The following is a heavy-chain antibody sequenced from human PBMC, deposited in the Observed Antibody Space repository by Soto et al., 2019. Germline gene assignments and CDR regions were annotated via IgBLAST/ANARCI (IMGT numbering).Heavy chain of an antibody. CDR3: ERAGGGAAPWDY. Sequence: QVQLVQSGAEVKKPGASVKVSCKASGYTFTTYYMHWVRQAPGQGLEWMGIINPSGGSTSYAQKFQGRVTMTRDTSTSTGYVGLSSLRSEDTAVYYCERAGGGAAPWDYWGQGTLVTVSS. CDR1: GYTFTTYY. CDR2: INPSGGST. V-gene: IGHV1-46*01. J-gene: IGHJ4*02. D-gene: IGHD6-6*01.